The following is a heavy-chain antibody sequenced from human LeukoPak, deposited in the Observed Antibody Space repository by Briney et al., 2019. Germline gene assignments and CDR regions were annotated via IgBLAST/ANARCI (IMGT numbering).Heavy chain of an antibody. J-gene: IGHJ4*02. D-gene: IGHD3-9*01. CDR1: GGTFISYA. V-gene: IGHV1-69*05. CDR2: IIPIFGTA. CDR3: ARVSDILTGSRYDYYFDY. Sequence: SVKVSRKASGGTFISYAISWVRQAPGQGLEWMGWIIPIFGTANYAQKFQGRVTITTDESTSTAYMELSSLRSEDTAVYYCARVSDILTGSRYDYYFDYWGQGTLVTVSS.